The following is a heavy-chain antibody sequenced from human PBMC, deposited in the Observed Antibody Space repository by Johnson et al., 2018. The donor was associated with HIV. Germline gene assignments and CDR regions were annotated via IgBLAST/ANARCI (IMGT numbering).Heavy chain of an antibody. CDR3: ARDQVVEMATIIGDDAFDI. J-gene: IGHJ3*02. D-gene: IGHD5-24*01. V-gene: IGHV3-30-3*01. Sequence: QVQLVESGGGVVQPGRSLRLSCAASGFTFSSYAMHWVRQAPGKGLEWVAVLSYDGSNKFYADSVKGRFTISRDNSKNTLYLQMNSLRTEDTAVYYCARDQVVEMATIIGDDAFDIWGQGTMVTVSS. CDR2: LSYDGSNK. CDR1: GFTFSSYA.